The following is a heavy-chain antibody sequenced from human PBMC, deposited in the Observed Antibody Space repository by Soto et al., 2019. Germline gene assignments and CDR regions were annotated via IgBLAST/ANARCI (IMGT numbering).Heavy chain of an antibody. CDR1: GFTFSTYW. J-gene: IGHJ6*02. CDR3: ARDGSISWYSDDYHGIDV. D-gene: IGHD6-13*01. Sequence: EVQLVESGGGLVQPGGSLRLSCGASGFTFSTYWLSWVRQVPGKGLEWVANINQDGSEKNYVNSVKGRFTIYRDNAKNSLHLQMSSLRAEDTALYYCARDGSISWYSDDYHGIDVWGQVTTVTVAS. CDR2: INQDGSEK. V-gene: IGHV3-7*05.